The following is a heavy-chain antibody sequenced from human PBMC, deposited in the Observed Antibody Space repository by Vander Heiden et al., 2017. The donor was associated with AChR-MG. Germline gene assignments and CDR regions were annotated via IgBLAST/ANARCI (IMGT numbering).Heavy chain of an antibody. CDR2: IKYDGTEM. Sequence: EVHLLDPGGDLVQPGGSLRLSCTDSGFTRLIYWTDCVRPPPGKGLEWVANIKYDGTEMNYVESVKGRFTVSRDNAKNSVYLQMNSLRAEDTAIYYCTRQNDYWGQGTLVTVSS. CDR3: TRQNDY. J-gene: IGHJ4*02. CDR1: GFTRLIYW. V-gene: IGHV3-7*01.